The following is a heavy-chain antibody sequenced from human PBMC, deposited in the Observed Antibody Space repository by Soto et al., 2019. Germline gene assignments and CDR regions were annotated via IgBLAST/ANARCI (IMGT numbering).Heavy chain of an antibody. J-gene: IGHJ6*03. D-gene: IGHD6-13*01. CDR3: ARTSRYPGGSYYYYMDV. Sequence: PGESLKISCKGSGYSFTSYWIGWVRQMPGKGLEWMGIIYPGDSDTRYSPSFQGQVTISADKSISTAYLQWSSLKASDTAMYYCARTSRYPGGSYYYYMDVWGKGTTVTVSS. V-gene: IGHV5-51*01. CDR1: GYSFTSYW. CDR2: IYPGDSDT.